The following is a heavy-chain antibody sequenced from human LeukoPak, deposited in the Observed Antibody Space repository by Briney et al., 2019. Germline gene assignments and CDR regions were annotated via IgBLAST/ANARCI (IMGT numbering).Heavy chain of an antibody. CDR3: ARMITFGGAPDY. J-gene: IGHJ4*02. V-gene: IGHV4-59*08. D-gene: IGHD3-16*01. Sequence: SETLSLTCTVSGGSISSYYWCWIRQPPGKGLEWIGYIYYSGSTNYNPSLKSRVTISVDTSKNQFSLKLSSVTAADTAVYYCARMITFGGAPDYWGQGTLVTVSS. CDR2: IYYSGST. CDR1: GGSISSYY.